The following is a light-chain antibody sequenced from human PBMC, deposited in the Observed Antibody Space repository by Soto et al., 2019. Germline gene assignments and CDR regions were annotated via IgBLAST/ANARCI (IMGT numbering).Light chain of an antibody. Sequence: QSVLTQPASVSGFPGQSITISCTGTYTDVGGYNRVSWYQHHAGKGPKMLIFEVDNRPSGISDRFSGSKSGDTASLTISDLQAEDEADYYCVSYIESSLTHWVFGGGTKVTVL. J-gene: IGLJ3*02. CDR1: YTDVGGYNR. V-gene: IGLV2-14*01. CDR3: VSYIESSLTHWV. CDR2: EVD.